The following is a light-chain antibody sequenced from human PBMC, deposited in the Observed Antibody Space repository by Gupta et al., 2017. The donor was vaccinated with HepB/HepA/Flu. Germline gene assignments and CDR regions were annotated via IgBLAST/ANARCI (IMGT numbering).Light chain of an antibody. CDR2: WAS. Sequence: ATINCKSSQSVLYSSNNKNYLAWYQQKPGQPPKLLIYWASTRESGVPDRFSGSGSGTDFTLTISSLQAEDVAVYYCQQDDSTLCSCGQGTKLEIK. J-gene: IGKJ2*04. V-gene: IGKV4-1*01. CDR3: QQDDSTLCS. CDR1: QSVLYSSNNKNY.